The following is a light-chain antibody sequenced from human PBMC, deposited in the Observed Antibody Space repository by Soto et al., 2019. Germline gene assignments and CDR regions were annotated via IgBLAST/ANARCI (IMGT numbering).Light chain of an antibody. V-gene: IGKV3D-7*01. CDR3: QQDYNSWT. CDR2: GAS. CDR1: QRVSSSY. J-gene: IGKJ1*01. Sequence: PGARVTLSCRASQRVSSSYLTWYQQKPGQAPRLLIYGASTRATSIPARFSGSGSGTDFTLTISSLQPEDFAVYYCQQDYNSWTFGQGTKVEIK.